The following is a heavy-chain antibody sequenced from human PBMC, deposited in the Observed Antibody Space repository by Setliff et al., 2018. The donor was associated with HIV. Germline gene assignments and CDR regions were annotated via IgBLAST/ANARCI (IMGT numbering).Heavy chain of an antibody. CDR3: FITGKIVARRRSRDFSYMDV. CDR1: GFTVSSNY. V-gene: IGHV3-53*01. D-gene: IGHD3-22*01. CDR2: IYSGGST. J-gene: IGHJ6*03. Sequence: LRLSCAASGFTVSSNYMSWVRQAPGKGLEWVSVIYSGGSTYYADSVKGRFTISRDNSKNTLYLQMNSLKTEDTGLYYCFITGKIVARRRSRDFSYMDVWGNGTTVTVSS.